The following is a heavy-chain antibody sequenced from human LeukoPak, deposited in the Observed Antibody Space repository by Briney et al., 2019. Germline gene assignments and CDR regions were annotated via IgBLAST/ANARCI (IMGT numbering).Heavy chain of an antibody. CDR1: GGSISSGDYY. J-gene: IGHJ4*02. Sequence: SETLSLTCTVSGGSISSGDYYWSWIRQPPGKGLEWIGYIYYSGSTYYNPSLKSRVTISVDTSKNQFSLKLSSVTAADTAVYYCARAPGRDGYFDYWGQGTQVTVSS. CDR2: IYYSGST. CDR3: ARAPGRDGYFDY. D-gene: IGHD3-10*01. V-gene: IGHV4-30-4*01.